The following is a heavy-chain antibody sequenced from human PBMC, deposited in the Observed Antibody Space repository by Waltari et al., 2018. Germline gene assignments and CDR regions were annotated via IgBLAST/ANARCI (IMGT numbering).Heavy chain of an antibody. CDR1: GSTLTELS. CDR2: FDPEDGET. Sequence: QVPLVQSGAEVKKPGASVKVSCKVSGSTLTELSMHWVRQAPGKGLEWMGGFDPEDGETIYAQKFQGRVTMTEDTSTDTAYMELSSLRSEDTAVYYCATALWFGGIIDYWGQGTLVTVSS. J-gene: IGHJ4*02. D-gene: IGHD3-10*01. CDR3: ATALWFGGIIDY. V-gene: IGHV1-24*01.